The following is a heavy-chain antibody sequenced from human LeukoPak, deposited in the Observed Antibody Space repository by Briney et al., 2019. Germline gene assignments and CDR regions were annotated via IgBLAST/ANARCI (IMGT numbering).Heavy chain of an antibody. D-gene: IGHD3-10*01. V-gene: IGHV4-39*01. Sequence: SETLSLTCTVSGGSISCSSYSWGWIRQPPGKGLEWIGSIYYSGSTYYNPSLKSRVTISVDTSKNQFFLKLSSVTAADTAVYYCARRKNGGFGDLERYFDYWGQGTLVTVSS. CDR3: ARRKNGGFGDLERYFDY. J-gene: IGHJ4*02. CDR2: IYYSGST. CDR1: GGSISCSSYS.